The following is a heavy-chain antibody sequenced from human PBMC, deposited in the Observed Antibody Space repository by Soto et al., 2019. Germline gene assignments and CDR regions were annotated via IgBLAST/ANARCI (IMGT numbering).Heavy chain of an antibody. CDR3: ARVRSSGWYYFDY. J-gene: IGHJ4*02. CDR1: GGSISSYY. CDR2: IYYSGST. D-gene: IGHD6-19*01. V-gene: IGHV4-59*01. Sequence: SETLSLTCTVSGGSISSYYWSWIRKPPGKGLEWIGYIYYSGSTNYNPSLKSRVTISVDTSKNQFSLKLSSVTAADTAVYYCARVRSSGWYYFDYWGQGTLVTVSS.